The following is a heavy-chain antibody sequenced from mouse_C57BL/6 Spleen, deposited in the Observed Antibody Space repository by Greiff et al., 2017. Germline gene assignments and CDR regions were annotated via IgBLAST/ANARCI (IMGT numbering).Heavy chain of an antibody. Sequence: EVKLMESGGGLVKPGGSLKLSCAASGFTFSDYGMHWVRQAPEKGLEWVAYISSGSSTIYYADTVKGRFTISRDNAKNTLFLQMTSLRAEDTAMDYCARGGYGSTLDYWGQGTTLTVSS. CDR3: ARGGYGSTLDY. V-gene: IGHV5-17*01. D-gene: IGHD1-1*01. CDR1: GFTFSDYG. J-gene: IGHJ2*01. CDR2: ISSGSSTI.